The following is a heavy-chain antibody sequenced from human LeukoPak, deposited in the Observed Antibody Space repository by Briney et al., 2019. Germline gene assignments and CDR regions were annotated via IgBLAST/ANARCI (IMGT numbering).Heavy chain of an antibody. V-gene: IGHV4-59*04. J-gene: IGHJ5*02. Sequence: SETLSLTCTVSGGTISSYYWNWIRQPPGKGLEWTGTIYYTGRTYYNPSLESRLTISVDTSKNQFSLKLTSVSAADTAIYYCAQSLGSGNWIGNWFDPWGRGTLVTVSS. D-gene: IGHD1-1*01. CDR3: AQSLGSGNWIGNWFDP. CDR2: IYYTGRT. CDR1: GGTISSYY.